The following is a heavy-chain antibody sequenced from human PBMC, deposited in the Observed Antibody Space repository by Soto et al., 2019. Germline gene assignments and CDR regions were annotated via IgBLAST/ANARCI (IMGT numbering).Heavy chain of an antibody. CDR3: ARGLRYGMDV. CDR1: GYTFTSYY. CDR2: MNPNSGNT. Sequence: ASVNVSCKSSGYTFTSYYINWVRQATGQGLEWMGWMNPNSGNTGYAQKFQGRVTMTRNTSISTAYMELSSLRSEDTAVYYCARGLRYGMDVWGQGTTVTVSS. V-gene: IGHV1-8*01. J-gene: IGHJ6*02.